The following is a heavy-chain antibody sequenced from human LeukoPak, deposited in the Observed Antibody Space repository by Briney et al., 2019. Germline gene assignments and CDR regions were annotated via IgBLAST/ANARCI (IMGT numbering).Heavy chain of an antibody. D-gene: IGHD3-10*01. Sequence: ASVKVSCKASGYTFTGYYMHWVRQAPGQGLEWMGWINPNSGGTNYAQKFQGRVTMTRDTSISTAYMELSRLRSDDTAIYYCAKRNTMVRGGPCFDYWGQGILVAVSS. CDR1: GYTFTGYY. CDR3: AKRNTMVRGGPCFDY. V-gene: IGHV1-2*02. CDR2: INPNSGGT. J-gene: IGHJ4*02.